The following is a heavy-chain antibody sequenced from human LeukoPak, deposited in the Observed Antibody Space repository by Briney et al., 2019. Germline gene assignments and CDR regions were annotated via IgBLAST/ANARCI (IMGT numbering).Heavy chain of an antibody. CDR2: IYYSGST. V-gene: IGHV4-59*01. CDR1: GGSISNYY. CDR3: ARASDRLQPPDY. D-gene: IGHD4-11*01. Sequence: SETLSLTCTVSGGSISNYYWTWIRQPPGKGLEWIGYIYYSGSTNYNPFLKSRVTISVDTSKNQFSLKLSSVTAADTAMYYCARASDRLQPPDYWGQGTLVTVSS. J-gene: IGHJ4*02.